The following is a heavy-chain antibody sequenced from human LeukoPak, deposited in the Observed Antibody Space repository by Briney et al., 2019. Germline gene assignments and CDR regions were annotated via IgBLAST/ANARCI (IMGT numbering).Heavy chain of an antibody. CDR2: VNSDGSGT. CDR1: GFTFSRYS. D-gene: IGHD6-19*01. CDR3: VKDDRQWLVRGWFDP. Sequence: GGSLRLSCAASGFTFSRYSMHWVRQAPGKGLVWVSHVNSDGSGTDYADSVKGRFTISRDNAKNTLYLQMNRLRVDDTAVYYCVKDDRQWLVRGWFDPWGQGTLVTVSS. J-gene: IGHJ5*02. V-gene: IGHV3-74*01.